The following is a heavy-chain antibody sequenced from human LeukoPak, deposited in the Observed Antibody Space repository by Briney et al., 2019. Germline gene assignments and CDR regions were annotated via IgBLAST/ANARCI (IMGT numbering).Heavy chain of an antibody. CDR3: ASLITYYDFWSGYY. J-gene: IGHJ4*02. V-gene: IGHV3-21*01. Sequence: PGGSLRLSCAASGFTFSSYSMNWVRQAPGKGLEWVSSISSSSSYIYYADSVKGRFTISRDNAKNSLYLQMNSLRAEDTAVYHCASLITYYDFWSGYYWGQGTLVTVSS. D-gene: IGHD3-3*01. CDR2: ISSSSSYI. CDR1: GFTFSSYS.